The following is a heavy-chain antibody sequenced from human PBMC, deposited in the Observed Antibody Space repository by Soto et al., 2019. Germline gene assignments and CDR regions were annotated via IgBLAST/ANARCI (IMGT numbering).Heavy chain of an antibody. CDR2: INWNSNII. CDR3: ARDREAGTGGYFDY. V-gene: IGHV3-9*01. D-gene: IGHD3-10*01. Sequence: SLILYCAAPGFTFEDYCMHWVLQAPGNGPECVAGINWNSNIIVYADSVKGRLTISRVNAKNSLHLQINSLRLEDTALYYCARDREAGTGGYFDYWGQGTTVTVSS. J-gene: IGHJ4*02. CDR1: GFTFEDYC.